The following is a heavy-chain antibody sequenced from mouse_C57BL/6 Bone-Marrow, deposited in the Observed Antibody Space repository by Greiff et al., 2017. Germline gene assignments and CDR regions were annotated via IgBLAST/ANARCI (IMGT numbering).Heavy chain of an antibody. Sequence: VKLQQSGAELVRPGASVKLSCTASGFNIKDDYMHWVQQSPENGLEWIGRIGPENGDTEYASKVQGKATITVDTSSNTAYLQLSSLPAEDTAVYYCTRSAYWGQGTLVTVSA. CDR3: TRSAY. V-gene: IGHV14-4*01. J-gene: IGHJ3*01. CDR1: GFNIKDDY. CDR2: IGPENGDT.